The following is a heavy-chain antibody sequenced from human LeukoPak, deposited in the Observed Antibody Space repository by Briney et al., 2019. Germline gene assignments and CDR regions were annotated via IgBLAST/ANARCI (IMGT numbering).Heavy chain of an antibody. CDR3: ATDALGYCSSSTCYSDD. CDR1: GGSIRRSSFY. Sequence: SETLSLTCTVSGGSIRRSSFYWGWIRQPPGKGLEWIGGIYYGGSTSGTTYYNPSLASRVSISVDTSKNPFSLQMDSVTAADTAAYYCATDALGYCSSSTCYSDDWGQGTLVTVSS. V-gene: IGHV4-39*07. D-gene: IGHD2-2*01. J-gene: IGHJ4*02. CDR2: IYYGGSTSGTT.